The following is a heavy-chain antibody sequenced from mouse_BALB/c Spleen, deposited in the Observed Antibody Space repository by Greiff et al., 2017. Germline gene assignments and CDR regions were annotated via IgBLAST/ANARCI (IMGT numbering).Heavy chain of an antibody. CDR3: ARHHYGSSYDYYAMDY. CDR2: IWAGGST. V-gene: IGHV2-9*02. Sequence: VQLKESGPGLVAPSQSLSITCTVSGFSLTSYGVHWVRQPPGKGLEWLGVIWAGGSTNYNSALMSRLSISKDNSKSQVFLKMNSLQTDDTAMYYCARHHYGSSYDYYAMDYWGQGTSVTVSS. D-gene: IGHD1-1*01. CDR1: GFSLTSYG. J-gene: IGHJ4*01.